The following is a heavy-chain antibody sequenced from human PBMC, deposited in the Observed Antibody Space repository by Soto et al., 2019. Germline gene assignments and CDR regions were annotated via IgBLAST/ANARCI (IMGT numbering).Heavy chain of an antibody. V-gene: IGHV1-18*04. D-gene: IGHD3-22*01. CDR2: ISAYNGNT. CDR3: ARDSDYYDSSGYYAEEDFEI. Sequence: ASVKVSCKASGYTFTSYGISWVRQAPGQGLEWMGWISAYNGNTNYAQKLQGRVTMTTDTSTSTAYMELRSLRSDDTAVYYCARDSDYYDSSGYYAEEDFEIWGQGTMVTVAS. J-gene: IGHJ3*02. CDR1: GYTFTSYG.